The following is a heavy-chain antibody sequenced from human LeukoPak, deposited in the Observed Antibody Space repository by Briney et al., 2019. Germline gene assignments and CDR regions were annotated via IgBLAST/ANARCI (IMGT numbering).Heavy chain of an antibody. Sequence: PSETLSLTCAVYGVSFNIYYWTWIRQPPGKGLEWIGEVNHSGTTNYTPSLKSRVTISVDTSKDQFSLKLTSVTAADTAMYFCARGRAEYSSGWFRYNWFDPWGQGTLVIVSS. CDR3: ARGRAEYSSGWFRYNWFDP. CDR2: VNHSGTT. V-gene: IGHV4-34*01. J-gene: IGHJ5*02. D-gene: IGHD6-19*01. CDR1: GVSFNIYY.